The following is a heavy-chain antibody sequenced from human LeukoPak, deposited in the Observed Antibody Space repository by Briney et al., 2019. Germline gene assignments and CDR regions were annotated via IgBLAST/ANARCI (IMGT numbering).Heavy chain of an antibody. V-gene: IGHV4-59*08. CDR1: GGSISSYY. J-gene: IGHJ4*02. Sequence: SETLSLTCTVSGGSISSYYWSWIRQPPGKGLEWIGYIYYSGSTNYNPSLKSRVTISVDTSKNQLSLKLTSVTAADTAVYYCARWDDSAWAFGNWGPGTLVTVSS. CDR3: ARWDDSAWAFGN. D-gene: IGHD6-19*01. CDR2: IYYSGST.